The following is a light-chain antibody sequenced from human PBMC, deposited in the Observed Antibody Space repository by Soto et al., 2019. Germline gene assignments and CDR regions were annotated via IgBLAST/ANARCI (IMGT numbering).Light chain of an antibody. V-gene: IGLV1-51*01. CDR2: DNN. J-gene: IGLJ2*01. CDR3: GTWDSGLSVVV. CDR1: NSNIGNKD. Sequence: QSVLTQPPSVSAAPGQKVTISCSGSNSNIGNKDVSWYQQFPGTAPKLLIYDNNRRPSGIPYRFSASKSGTLATLAITGLQTGDEADYYCGTWDSGLSVVVFGGGTQLTVL.